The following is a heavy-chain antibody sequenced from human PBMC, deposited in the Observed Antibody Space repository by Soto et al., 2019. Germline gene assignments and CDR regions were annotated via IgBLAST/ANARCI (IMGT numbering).Heavy chain of an antibody. Sequence: EVQMVQSGEGLVQPGGSLRLSCEVSGFTFSRYWMTWVRQAPGKGLEWVANIKEDGSQKYHAASVKGRFTISRDNAKNSLYLQMSSLRVEDTAVYYCASGSSWRFDPWGQGTLVTVSS. V-gene: IGHV3-7*01. CDR1: GFTFSRYW. J-gene: IGHJ5*02. D-gene: IGHD6-13*01. CDR3: ASGSSWRFDP. CDR2: IKEDGSQK.